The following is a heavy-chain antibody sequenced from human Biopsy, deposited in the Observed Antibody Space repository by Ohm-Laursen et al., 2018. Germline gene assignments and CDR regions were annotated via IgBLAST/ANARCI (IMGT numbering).Heavy chain of an antibody. V-gene: IGHV4-61*01. CDR1: GGSVSDSFHF. D-gene: IGHD2-2*01. Sequence: GTLSLTCTVSGGSVSDSFHFWSWIRRPPGKGLEWIGDVYYSGTTNYNPSLKSRLTISVDTSKNQFSLNLNSVTAADTAVYFCARDVKRYCSGTSCYSGYFGMVVWGQGTTVTVS. CDR2: VYYSGTT. J-gene: IGHJ6*02. CDR3: ARDVKRYCSGTSCYSGYFGMVV.